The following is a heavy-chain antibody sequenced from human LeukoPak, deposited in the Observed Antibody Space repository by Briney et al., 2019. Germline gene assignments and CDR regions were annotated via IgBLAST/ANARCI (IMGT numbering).Heavy chain of an antibody. CDR2: ISGSGDST. J-gene: IGHJ4*02. Sequence: VRSLSLSCAASGFTFSSYAMSSVRQAPGKGLEWGSAISGSGDSTYYADSVKGRFTISRDNSKNTLYLQMNSLRVEDTDVYYCAKDRDYDFWSGYYYWGQGTLVTVSS. V-gene: IGHV3-23*01. CDR1: GFTFSSYA. CDR3: AKDRDYDFWSGYYY. D-gene: IGHD3-3*01.